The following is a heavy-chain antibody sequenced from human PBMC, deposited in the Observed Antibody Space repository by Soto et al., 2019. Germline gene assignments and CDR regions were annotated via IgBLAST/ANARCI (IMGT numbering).Heavy chain of an antibody. D-gene: IGHD1-26*01. V-gene: IGHV4-31*03. Sequence: QVQLQESGPGLVKSSQTLSLTCTVSGGSISTGGYYWSWIRQRPGRGLEWIGYIYHSGMTFSNPSLQSRVAISIDTSQNHFSLRLSSVTAADTAVYYCATVRWELHDAFDIWGHGTMVSVSS. CDR2: IYHSGMT. CDR3: ATVRWELHDAFDI. CDR1: GGSISTGGYY. J-gene: IGHJ3*02.